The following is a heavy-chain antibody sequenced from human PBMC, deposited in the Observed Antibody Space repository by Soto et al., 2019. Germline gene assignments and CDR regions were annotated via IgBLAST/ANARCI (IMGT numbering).Heavy chain of an antibody. CDR2: IYYSGST. D-gene: IGHD1-26*01. J-gene: IGHJ5*02. Sequence: SETLSLTCTVSGGSISSGGYYWSWIRQHPGKGLEWIGYIYYSGSTYYNPSLKSRVTISVDTSKNQFSLKLSSVTAADTAVYYCARGTHLGGSYFGFRSDQNNCFDPWGQGTLVTVSS. CDR3: ARGTHLGGSYFGFRSDQNNCFDP. V-gene: IGHV4-31*03. CDR1: GGSISSGGYY.